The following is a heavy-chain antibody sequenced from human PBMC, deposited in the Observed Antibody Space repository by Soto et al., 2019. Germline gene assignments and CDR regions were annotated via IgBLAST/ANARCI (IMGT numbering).Heavy chain of an antibody. CDR3: AKDGKYYDFWSGYSTPVYYYYYMDV. D-gene: IGHD3-3*01. CDR1: GFTFSSYG. CDR2: ISYDGSNK. Sequence: HPGGSLRLSCAASGFTFSSYGMHWVRQAPGKGLEWVAVISYDGSNKYYADSVKGRFTISRDNSKNTLYLQMNSLRAEDTAVYYCAKDGKYYDFWSGYSTPVYYYYYMDVWGKGT. V-gene: IGHV3-30*18. J-gene: IGHJ6*03.